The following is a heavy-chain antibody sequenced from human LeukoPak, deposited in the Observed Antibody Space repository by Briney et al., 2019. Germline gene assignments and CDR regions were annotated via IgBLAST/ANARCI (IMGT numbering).Heavy chain of an antibody. V-gene: IGHV3-23*01. J-gene: IGHJ4*02. Sequence: PGGSLRLSCAASGFTFSSYAMSWVRQAPGKGLEWVSAISGSGGNTYYADSVKGRFTISRDNSKNTLYLQMNSLRADDTAVYYCARDRSNEWLRRRYYFDYWGQGTLVTVSS. D-gene: IGHD5-12*01. CDR2: ISGSGGNT. CDR1: GFTFSSYA. CDR3: ARDRSNEWLRRRYYFDY.